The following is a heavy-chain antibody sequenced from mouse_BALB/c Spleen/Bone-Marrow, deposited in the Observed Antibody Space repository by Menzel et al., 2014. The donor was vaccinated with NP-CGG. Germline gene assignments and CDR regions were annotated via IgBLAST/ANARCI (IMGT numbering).Heavy chain of an antibody. CDR3: ASYRYAWYFDV. CDR1: GFNIKDTY. Sequence: VQLKQSGAELVKPGASVKLSCTASGFNIKDTYMHWVKPRPEQGLEWIGRIDPANGNTKYDPKFQGKATITADTSSNTAYLQLSSLTSEDTAVYYCASYRYAWYFDVWGAGTTVPVSS. J-gene: IGHJ1*01. V-gene: IGHV14-3*02. D-gene: IGHD2-14*01. CDR2: IDPANGNT.